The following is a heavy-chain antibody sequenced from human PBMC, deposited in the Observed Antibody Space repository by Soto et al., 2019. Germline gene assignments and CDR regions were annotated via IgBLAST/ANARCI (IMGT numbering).Heavy chain of an antibody. CDR3: ARARFRQIVVVVAATPLPHDYYYGMDV. CDR2: INHSGST. Sequence: SETLSLTCAVYGGSFSGYYWSWTRQPPGKGLEWIGEINHSGSTNYNPSLKSRVTISVDTSKNQFSLKLSSVTAADTAVYYCARARFRQIVVVVAATPLPHDYYYGMDVWGQGTTVT. V-gene: IGHV4-34*01. D-gene: IGHD2-15*01. CDR1: GGSFSGYY. J-gene: IGHJ6*02.